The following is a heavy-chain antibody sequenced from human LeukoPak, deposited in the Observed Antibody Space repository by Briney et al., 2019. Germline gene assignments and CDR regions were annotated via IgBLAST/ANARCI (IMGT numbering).Heavy chain of an antibody. CDR1: GGSISGTNW. D-gene: IGHD1-26*01. CDR2: ISLAGQT. J-gene: IGHJ4*02. CDR3: SRESGPFCPFGY. V-gene: IGHV4/OR15-8*02. Sequence: SETLSLTCGVSGGSISGTNWWSWVRQPPGQGLEWIGEISLAGQTNYNPSLNGRVTMSLDKSSNQLSLPLTSVTAADTATYYCSRESGPFCPFGYWGQGTLVIVSS.